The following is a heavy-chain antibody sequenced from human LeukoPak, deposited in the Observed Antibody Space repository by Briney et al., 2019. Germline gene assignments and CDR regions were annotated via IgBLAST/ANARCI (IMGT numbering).Heavy chain of an antibody. CDR3: ARHNYGGNSLYWYFDL. Sequence: GESLKISCRGSGYNFNIYSIGWVRQMPGKGLEWMGIIYPGDSDTKYGPSFQGQVTISADKSITTAYLQWSSLKASDTAMYYCARHNYGGNSLYWYFDLWGRGTLVTVSS. J-gene: IGHJ2*01. CDR1: GYNFNIYS. CDR2: IYPGDSDT. D-gene: IGHD4-23*01. V-gene: IGHV5-51*01.